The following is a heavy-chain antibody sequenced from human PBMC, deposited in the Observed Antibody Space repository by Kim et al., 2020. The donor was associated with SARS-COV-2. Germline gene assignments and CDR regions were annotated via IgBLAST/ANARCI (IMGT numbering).Heavy chain of an antibody. CDR1: GYTFTSYG. CDR3: ARFVRGVIPYYYYGMDV. D-gene: IGHD3-10*02. Sequence: ASVKVSCKVSGYTFTSYGISWVRQAPGQGLEWMGWISAYNGNTDYAQRLQGRVTMTTDTSTSTAYMELRSLRSDDTAVYYCARFVRGVIPYYYYGMDVWGQGTTVTVSS. V-gene: IGHV1-18*04. J-gene: IGHJ6*02. CDR2: ISAYNGNT.